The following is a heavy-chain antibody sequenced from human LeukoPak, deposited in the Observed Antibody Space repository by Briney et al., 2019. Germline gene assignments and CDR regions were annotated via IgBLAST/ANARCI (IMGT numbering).Heavy chain of an antibody. Sequence: PGGSLRLSCAASGFTFSDYYMSWIRQAPGKGLEWVSYISSSGSTIYYADSVKGRFTISRDNAKNSLYLQMNSLRAEDTAVYYCASRSSGYYPLFDYWGQGTLVTVSS. D-gene: IGHD3-22*01. CDR1: GFTFSDYY. J-gene: IGHJ4*02. CDR3: ASRSSGYYPLFDY. CDR2: ISSSGSTI. V-gene: IGHV3-11*04.